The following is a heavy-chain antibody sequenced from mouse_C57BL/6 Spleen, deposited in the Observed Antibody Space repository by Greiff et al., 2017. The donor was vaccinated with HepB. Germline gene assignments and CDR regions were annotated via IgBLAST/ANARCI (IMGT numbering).Heavy chain of an antibody. D-gene: IGHD2-12*01. CDR3: ARVESRRGNYFDY. V-gene: IGHV1-59*01. CDR2: IDPSDSYT. Sequence: VQLQQSGAELVRPGTSVKLSCKASGYTFTSYWMHWVKQRPGQGLEWIGVIDPSDSYTNYNQKFKGKATLTVDTSSSTAYMQLSSLTSEDSAVYYCARVESRRGNYFDYWGQGTTLTVSS. J-gene: IGHJ2*01. CDR1: GYTFTSYW.